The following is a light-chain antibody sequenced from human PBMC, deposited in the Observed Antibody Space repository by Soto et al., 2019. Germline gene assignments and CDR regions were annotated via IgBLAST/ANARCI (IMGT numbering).Light chain of an antibody. CDR2: EVS. Sequence: QSALTQPASVSGSPGQSITISCTGTSSEVGSSKYVSWYQQHPGKAPKLMIYEVSNRPSGVSNRFSGSKSDNTASLTISGLQAEDEADYYCSSSATGSLWVFGGGTTLTVL. CDR1: SSEVGSSKY. J-gene: IGLJ3*02. V-gene: IGLV2-14*01. CDR3: SSSATGSLWV.